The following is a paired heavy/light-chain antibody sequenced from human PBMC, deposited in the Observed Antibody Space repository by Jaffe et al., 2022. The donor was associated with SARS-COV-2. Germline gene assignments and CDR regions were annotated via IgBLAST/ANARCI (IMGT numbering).Heavy chain of an antibody. Sequence: QVQLVESGGGVVQPGRSLRLSCAASGFTFSSYGMHWVRQAPGKGLEWVAVISYDGSNKYYADSVKGRFTISRDNSKNTLYLQMNSLRAEDTAVYYCAKDHYPVAIVVVAATGGAYFDYWGQGTLVTVSS. V-gene: IGHV3-30*18. D-gene: IGHD2-15*01. CDR2: ISYDGSNK. J-gene: IGHJ4*02. CDR1: GFTFSSYG. CDR3: AKDHYPVAIVVVAATGGAYFDY.
Light chain of an antibody. V-gene: IGLV6-57*01. CDR3: QSYDSSSWV. Sequence: NFMLTQPHSVSESPGKTVTISCTRSSGSIASNYVQWYQQRPGSSPTTVIYEDNQRPSGVPDRFSGSIDSSSNSASLTISGLKTEDEADYYCQSYDSSSWVFGGGTKLTVL. CDR1: SGSIASNY. J-gene: IGLJ3*02. CDR2: EDN.